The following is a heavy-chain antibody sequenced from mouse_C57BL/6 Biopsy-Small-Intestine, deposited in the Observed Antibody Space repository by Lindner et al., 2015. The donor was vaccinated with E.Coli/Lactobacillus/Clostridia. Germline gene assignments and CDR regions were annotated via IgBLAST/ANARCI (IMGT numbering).Heavy chain of an antibody. V-gene: IGHV1-84*02. D-gene: IGHD1-1*01. Sequence: SVKVSCKASGDSFSDYYMFWVRQAPGEGPEWMGWINPVSGGTNYAPKFQGRVTMTRDTSISTAFMELSRLTSDDTAIYYCARGPLTVSAWYWAYYYGMDVWGQGTTVTVSS. CDR2: INPVSGGT. J-gene: IGHJ1*01. CDR1: GDSFSDYY. CDR3: ARGPLTVSAWYWAYYYGMDV.